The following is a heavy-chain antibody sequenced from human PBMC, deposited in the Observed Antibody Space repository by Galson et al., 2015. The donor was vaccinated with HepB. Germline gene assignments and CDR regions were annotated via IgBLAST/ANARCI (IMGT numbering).Heavy chain of an antibody. CDR3: ARAVRNQLLSEY. V-gene: IGHV1-8*01. CDR2: MNPKSTNT. CDR1: GYTFTSYD. Sequence: SCKASGYTFTSYDVTWVRQAPGQGLEWMGWMNPKSTNTGYARKFQGRVTMTGDTSMDTAYMELSSLTSEDTAVYYCARAVRNQLLSEYWGQGTLVTASS. D-gene: IGHD1-26*01. J-gene: IGHJ4*02.